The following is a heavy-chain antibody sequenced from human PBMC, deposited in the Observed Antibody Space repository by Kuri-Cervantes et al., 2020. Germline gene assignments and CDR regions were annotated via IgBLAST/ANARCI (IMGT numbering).Heavy chain of an antibody. J-gene: IGHJ4*02. CDR2: IYYSGST. CDR3: ARAPLSIFDY. CDR1: GGSISSYY. Sequence: SETLSLTCTVSGGSISSYYWSWIRQPPGKGLGWIGYIYYSGSTNYNPSLKSRVTISVDTSKNQFSLKLSSVTAADTAVYYCARAPLSIFDYWGQGTLVTVSS. D-gene: IGHD2-15*01. V-gene: IGHV4-59*01.